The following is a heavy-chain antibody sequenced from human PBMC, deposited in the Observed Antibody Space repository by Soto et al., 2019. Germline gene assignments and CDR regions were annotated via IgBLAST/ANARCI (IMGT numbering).Heavy chain of an antibody. D-gene: IGHD1-26*01. J-gene: IGHJ3*02. CDR1: GGSISSSRYY. CDR2: IYYSGST. CDR3: ARARTVGGRAFDI. Sequence: SETLSLTCTVSGGSISSSRYYWGWIRQPPGKGLEWIGYIYYSGSTYYNPSLKSRVTISVDTSKNQFSLKLSSVTAADTAVYYCARARTVGGRAFDIWGQGTMVT. V-gene: IGHV4-39*07.